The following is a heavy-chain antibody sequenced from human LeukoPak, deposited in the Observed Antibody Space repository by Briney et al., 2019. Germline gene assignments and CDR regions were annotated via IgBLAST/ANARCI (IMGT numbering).Heavy chain of an antibody. J-gene: IGHJ5*02. CDR3: AREERPIVATTKGSNWFDP. Sequence: SETLSLTCTVSGGSVSSGIYYWSWIRQPPGKGLEWIGYIYYSGSTNYNPSLKSRVTISVDTSKNQLSLKLSSVTAADTAVYYCAREERPIVATTKGSNWFDPWGQGTLVTVSS. CDR1: GGSVSSGIYY. V-gene: IGHV4-61*01. CDR2: IYYSGST. D-gene: IGHD5-12*01.